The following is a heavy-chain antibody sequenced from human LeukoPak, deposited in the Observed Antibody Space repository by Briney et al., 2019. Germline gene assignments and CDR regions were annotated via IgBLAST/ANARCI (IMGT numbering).Heavy chain of an antibody. CDR3: ARGASSYYDSSDYFDY. J-gene: IGHJ4*02. CDR1: GYTFTGYY. CDR2: INPNSGGT. D-gene: IGHD3-22*01. V-gene: IGHV1-2*02. Sequence: ASVKVSCKASGYTFTGYYMHWVRQAPGQGLEWMGWINPNSGGTNYAQKLQGRVTMTTDTSTSTAYMELRSLRSDDTAVYYCARGASSYYDSSDYFDYWGQGTVVTVSS.